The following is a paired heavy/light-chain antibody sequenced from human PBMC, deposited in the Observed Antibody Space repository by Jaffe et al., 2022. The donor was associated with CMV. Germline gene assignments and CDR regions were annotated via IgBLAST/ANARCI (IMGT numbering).Light chain of an antibody. V-gene: IGKV1-6*02. CDR3: LQDYNYPRT. CDR1: QGIRND. CDR2: AAS. J-gene: IGKJ1*01. Sequence: AIQMTQSPSSLSASVGDRVTITCRASQGIRNDLGWYQQKPGKAPKLLIYAASNLESGVPSRFSGSGSGTDFTLTISSLQPEDFAIYYCLQDYNYPRTFGQGTKVEIK.
Heavy chain of an antibody. D-gene: IGHD3-22*01. V-gene: IGHV3-23*01. Sequence: EVKLLESGGGLVQPGGSLRLSCAASGFIFSNYAMTWVRQAPGKGLEWVSTISASADDTYYADSVKGRFSISRDNFKNILYLQMNSLRAEDTAVYYCAKDAYHYDSKDPLFNWGQGTLVTVSS. J-gene: IGHJ4*02. CDR3: AKDAYHYDSKDPLFN. CDR2: ISASADDT. CDR1: GFIFSNYA.